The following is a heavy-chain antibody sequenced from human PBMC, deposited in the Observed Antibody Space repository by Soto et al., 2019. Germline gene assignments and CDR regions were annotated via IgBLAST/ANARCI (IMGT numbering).Heavy chain of an antibody. CDR2: IYGTGTT. CDR3: AGFSTGTYLFDF. J-gene: IGHJ4*02. D-gene: IGHD1-26*01. Sequence: PXETLSLTCTVSDCSISSYYWSWIRQPPGKGLEWIGYIYGTGTTNYNPSLGGRVTISMDTSKNHFSLTLNSVTAADTAVYYCAGFSTGTYLFDFWGQGALVTVSS. CDR1: DCSISSYY. V-gene: IGHV4-59*01.